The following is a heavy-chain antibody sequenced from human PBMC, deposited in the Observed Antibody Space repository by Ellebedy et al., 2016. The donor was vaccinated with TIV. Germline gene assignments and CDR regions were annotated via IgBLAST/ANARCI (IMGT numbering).Heavy chain of an antibody. CDR2: ISGSGGST. V-gene: IGHV3-23*01. CDR1: GFTFSNAW. J-gene: IGHJ4*02. Sequence: GESLKISCAASGFTFSNAWMSWVRQAPGKGLEWVSAISGSGGSTYYADSVKGRFTISRDNSKNTLYLQMNSLRAEDTAVYYCARDYYGSGSYKLWGQGTLVTVSS. D-gene: IGHD3-10*01. CDR3: ARDYYGSGSYKL.